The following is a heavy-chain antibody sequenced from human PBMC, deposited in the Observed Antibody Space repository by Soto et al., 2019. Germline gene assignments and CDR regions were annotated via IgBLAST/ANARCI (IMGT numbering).Heavy chain of an antibody. CDR3: AREALGGVGDYLDY. CDR2: IWYDGSNN. CDR1: GFTFSSYG. J-gene: IGHJ4*02. D-gene: IGHD3-16*01. Sequence: QVQLVESGGGVVQPGRSLRLSCAASGFTFSSYGMHWVRQAPGKGLEWVAFIWYDGSNNYYADSVKGRFTISRANSKNTLYLQMNSLRAEDTAMYYCAREALGGVGDYLDYWCQGHLLTVAS. V-gene: IGHV3-33*01.